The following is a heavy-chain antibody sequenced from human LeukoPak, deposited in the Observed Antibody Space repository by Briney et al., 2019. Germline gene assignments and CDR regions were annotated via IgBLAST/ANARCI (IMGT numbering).Heavy chain of an antibody. CDR3: ARGIVATIMLDY. CDR1: GGSFSGYY. CDR2: IYYSGST. Sequence: SETLSLTCAVYGGSFSGYYWSWIRQHPGKGLEWIGYIYYSGSTYYNPSLKSRVTISIDTSKNQFSLKLSSVTAADTAVYYCARGIVATIMLDYWGQGTLVTVSS. J-gene: IGHJ4*02. D-gene: IGHD5-12*01. V-gene: IGHV4-31*11.